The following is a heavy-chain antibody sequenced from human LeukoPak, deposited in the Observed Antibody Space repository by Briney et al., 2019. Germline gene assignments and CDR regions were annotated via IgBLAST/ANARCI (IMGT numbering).Heavy chain of an antibody. V-gene: IGHV1-2*02. CDR2: INPNSGGT. J-gene: IGHJ6*03. Sequence: ASVKVSCKASGYTFTSYDINWVRQAPGQGLEWMGWINPNSGGTNYAQKFQGRVTMTRDTSISTAYMELSRLRSDDTAVYYCARDFVSSGWYSGGYYYYMDVWGKGTTVTVSS. D-gene: IGHD6-19*01. CDR1: GYTFTSYD. CDR3: ARDFVSSGWYSGGYYYYMDV.